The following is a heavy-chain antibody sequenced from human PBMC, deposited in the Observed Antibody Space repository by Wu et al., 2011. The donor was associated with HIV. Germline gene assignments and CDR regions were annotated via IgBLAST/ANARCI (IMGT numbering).Heavy chain of an antibody. D-gene: IGHD5-18*01. V-gene: IGHV1-2*02. Sequence: QVQLVQSGAEVKKPGASVKVSCKASGYTFSDHMLHWVRQAPGQGPEWMGWINPATGDTKYAQKFQGRVTMTRDTSTSTVYMELSSLRSEDTAVYYCARDRTALVRAPFDIWGQGTMVTVSS. CDR2: INPATGDT. CDR1: GYTFSDHM. CDR3: ARDRTALVRAPFDI. J-gene: IGHJ3*02.